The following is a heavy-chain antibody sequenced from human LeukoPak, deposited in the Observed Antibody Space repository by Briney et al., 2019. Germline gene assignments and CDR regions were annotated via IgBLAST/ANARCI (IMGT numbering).Heavy chain of an antibody. Sequence: PSETLSLTCTVSGYSVGTDLYWAWIRQPPGKGLEWIGSIYHRGNTYYNPSVKSRVTISLDTSKNRFSPNLISVTAADTAVYYCARGFGAAAAAGDYWGQGILVTVSS. D-gene: IGHD6-13*01. CDR3: ARGFGAAAAAGDY. CDR2: IYHRGNT. V-gene: IGHV4-38-2*02. CDR1: GYSVGTDLY. J-gene: IGHJ4*02.